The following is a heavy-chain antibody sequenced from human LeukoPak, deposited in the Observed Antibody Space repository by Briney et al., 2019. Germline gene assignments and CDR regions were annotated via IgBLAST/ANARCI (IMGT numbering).Heavy chain of an antibody. CDR1: GISFSDYY. Sequence: GGSLRLSCAASGISFSDYYMSWIRQAPGKGLEWVSYISSSGSTIYYADSVKGRFTISRDNAKNSLYLQMNSLRVEDTAVYHCACRYCSNGNCYFDYWGQGTLVTVSS. V-gene: IGHV3-11*04. J-gene: IGHJ4*02. D-gene: IGHD2-8*01. CDR2: ISSSGSTI. CDR3: ACRYCSNGNCYFDY.